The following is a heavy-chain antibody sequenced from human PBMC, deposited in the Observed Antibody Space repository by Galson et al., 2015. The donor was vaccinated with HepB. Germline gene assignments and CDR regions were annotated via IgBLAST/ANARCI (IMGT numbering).Heavy chain of an antibody. CDR2: INHRGDA. CDR3: AGPLDCSATTCQGPLDL. CDR1: GRSFSHFY. J-gene: IGHJ5*02. Sequence: SETLSLTCAVYGRSFSHFYWNWIRQTPEKGLEWIGEINHRGDASYNPSLKSRVTVSVDTSKNQFSLRLRSVTVADTGKYFCAGPLDCSATTCQGPLDLWGQGAVVTVSS. V-gene: IGHV4-34*07. D-gene: IGHD2-15*01.